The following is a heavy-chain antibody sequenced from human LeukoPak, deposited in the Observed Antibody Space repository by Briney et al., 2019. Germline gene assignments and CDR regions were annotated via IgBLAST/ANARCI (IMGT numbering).Heavy chain of an antibody. CDR1: GYSISSGYY. Sequence: SSETLSLTCTVSGYSISSGYYWGWIRQPPGKGLEWIGSIYYRGSTYSNPSLKSRVTTSVDTSKNQFSLKLSSVTAADTAVYYCARLKTVDYGSGSYPDHWGQGTLVTVSS. D-gene: IGHD3-10*01. CDR2: IYYRGST. V-gene: IGHV4-38-2*02. CDR3: ARLKTVDYGSGSYPDH. J-gene: IGHJ4*02.